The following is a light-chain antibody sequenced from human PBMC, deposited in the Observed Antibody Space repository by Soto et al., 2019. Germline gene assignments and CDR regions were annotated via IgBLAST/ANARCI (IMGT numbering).Light chain of an antibody. Sequence: EIVLSMSSVTLSLSPGERATLPCRASQSISSTYLTWYHRRPGQAPRLLIYDASRRATGIPDRFSGSGSGTDFSLTISRLEPEEGAVYYCQDYDSARWTFGLGTKVDI. CDR2: DAS. CDR3: QDYDSARWT. J-gene: IGKJ1*01. V-gene: IGKV3-20*01. CDR1: QSISSTY.